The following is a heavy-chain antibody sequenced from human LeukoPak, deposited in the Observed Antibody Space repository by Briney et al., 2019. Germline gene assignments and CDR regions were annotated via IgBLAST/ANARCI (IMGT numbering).Heavy chain of an antibody. CDR1: GFTFGKYW. Sequence: PGGSLRLSCVASGFTFGKYWMSWVRQAPGKGLEWVANIKLDGSEKNYVDSVKGRFTISRNNAANSLYLHMNNLRDDDTAVYYCARRDPFDYWGQGTMVTVSS. CDR3: ARRDPFDY. CDR2: IKLDGSEK. J-gene: IGHJ4*02. V-gene: IGHV3-7*01.